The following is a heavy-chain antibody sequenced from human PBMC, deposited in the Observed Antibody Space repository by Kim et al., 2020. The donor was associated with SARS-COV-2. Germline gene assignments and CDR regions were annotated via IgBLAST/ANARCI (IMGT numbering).Heavy chain of an antibody. J-gene: IGHJ4*02. CDR3: AKDWPGVGYAY. V-gene: IGHV3-23*01. D-gene: IGHD5-12*01. Sequence: YYADSVKGRFTISRDNSKNTLYLQMNSLRAEDTAVYYCAKDWPGVGYAYWGQGTLVTVSS.